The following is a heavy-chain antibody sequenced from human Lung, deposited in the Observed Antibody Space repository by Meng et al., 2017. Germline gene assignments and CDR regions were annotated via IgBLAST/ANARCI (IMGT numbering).Heavy chain of an antibody. V-gene: IGHV3-15*01. CDR2: IKSNTDGGTA. Sequence: EVHLVESGGELVKPGGSLRLFCAASGFYFNNAWMSWVRQAPGKGLEWVGRIKSNTDGGTAEYAAPVTGRFTISRDDSKSTLYLQMSGLRIDDTGVYYCTWDDKAVSDYWGQGTLVTVSS. CDR1: GFYFNNAW. CDR3: TWDDKAVSDY. J-gene: IGHJ4*02. D-gene: IGHD1-26*01.